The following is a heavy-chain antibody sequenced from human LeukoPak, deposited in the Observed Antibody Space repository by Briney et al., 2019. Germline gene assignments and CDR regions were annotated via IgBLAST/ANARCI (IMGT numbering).Heavy chain of an antibody. CDR1: GGSFSGYY. J-gene: IGHJ4*02. Sequence: SETLSLTCAVYGGSFSGYYWSWIRQPPGKGLEWIGEINHSGSTNYNPSLKSRVTISVDTSKNQFSLKLSSVTAADTAVYYCARGGRSSGWAPPNKRGPFDHWGQGTLVTVSS. CDR3: ARGGRSSGWAPPNKRGPFDH. D-gene: IGHD6-19*01. CDR2: INHSGST. V-gene: IGHV4-34*01.